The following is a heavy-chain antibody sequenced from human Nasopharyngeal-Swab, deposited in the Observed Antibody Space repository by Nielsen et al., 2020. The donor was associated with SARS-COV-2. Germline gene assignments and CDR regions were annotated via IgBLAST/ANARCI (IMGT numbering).Heavy chain of an antibody. CDR3: ARGVRVAAADYFDY. J-gene: IGHJ4*02. CDR2: ISYDGSNK. V-gene: IGHV3-30-3*01. D-gene: IGHD6-13*01. Sequence: VRQAPGEGLGWVAVISYDGSNKYYADSVKGRFTISRDNSKNTLYLQMNSLRAEDTAVYYCARGVRVAAADYFDYWGQGTLVTVSS.